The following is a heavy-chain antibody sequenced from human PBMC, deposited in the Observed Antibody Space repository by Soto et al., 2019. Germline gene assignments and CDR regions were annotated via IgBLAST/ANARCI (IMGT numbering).Heavy chain of an antibody. CDR1: GFTFSNAW. J-gene: IGHJ5*02. D-gene: IGHD2-15*01. CDR3: TTLGYCSGGSCYPGPNWFDP. Sequence: EVQLVESGGGLVKPGGSLRLSCAASGFTFSNAWMSWVRQAPGKGLEWVGRIKSKTAGGTTDYAAPVKGRFTISRDDSKNTLYLQMNSLKTEDTAVYYCTTLGYCSGGSCYPGPNWFDPWGQGTLVTVSS. CDR2: IKSKTAGGTT. V-gene: IGHV3-15*01.